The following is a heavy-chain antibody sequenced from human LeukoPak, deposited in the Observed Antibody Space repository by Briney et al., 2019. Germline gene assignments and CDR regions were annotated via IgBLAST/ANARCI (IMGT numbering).Heavy chain of an antibody. V-gene: IGHV4-34*01. Sequence: SETLSLTCAVYGGSFSGYYWSWIRQPPGKGLEWIGEINHSGSTNYNPSLKSRVTISVDTSKTQFSLKLSSVTAADTAVYYCARGRYSSGWYYYGMDVWGQGTTVTVSS. CDR2: INHSGST. CDR1: GGSFSGYY. D-gene: IGHD6-19*01. J-gene: IGHJ6*02. CDR3: ARGRYSSGWYYYGMDV.